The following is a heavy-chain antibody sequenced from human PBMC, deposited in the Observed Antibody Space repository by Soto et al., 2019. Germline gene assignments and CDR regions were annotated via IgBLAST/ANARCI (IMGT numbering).Heavy chain of an antibody. CDR1: EFTVSSSY. CDR3: ARGYWRFGESYYFDY. Sequence: GGSLRLSCATSEFTVSSSYMSWVRQAPGMGLEWVSVILTGGDTYYADSVKGRFTVSRDNSQNTVYLQMNSLRGEDTATYYCARGYWRFGESYYFDYWGQGTLVTVSS. V-gene: IGHV3-53*01. CDR2: ILTGGDT. J-gene: IGHJ4*02. D-gene: IGHD3-10*01.